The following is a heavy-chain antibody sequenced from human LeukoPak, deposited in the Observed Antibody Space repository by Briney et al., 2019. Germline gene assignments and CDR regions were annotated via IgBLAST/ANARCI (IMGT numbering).Heavy chain of an antibody. CDR3: AKVANSSSFWEYLDY. CDR1: GFTFSSYA. V-gene: IGHV3-23*01. CDR2: ISGSGGST. Sequence: PGGSLRLSCAASGFTFSSYAKSWVRQAPGKGLEWVSAISGSGGSTYYADSVKGRFTISRDNSKNTLYLQMNSLRAEDTAVYYCAKVANSSSFWEYLDYWGQGTLVTVSS. D-gene: IGHD6-6*01. J-gene: IGHJ4*02.